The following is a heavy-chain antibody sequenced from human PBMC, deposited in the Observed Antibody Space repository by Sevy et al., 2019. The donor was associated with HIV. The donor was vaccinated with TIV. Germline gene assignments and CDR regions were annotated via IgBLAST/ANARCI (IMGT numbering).Heavy chain of an antibody. J-gene: IGHJ6*02. CDR2: IRHEGSNK. V-gene: IGHV3-30*02. CDR1: KFTFSNYG. D-gene: IGHD1-26*01. CDR3: ARGLGAPGFYYCYGMDV. Sequence: EGSLRLSCAASKFTFSNYGMDWVRQSPGKELEWVALIRHEGSNKYYADSVKGRFTISRDNSKNTMYLQMSSLRAEDMAVYYCARGLGAPGFYYCYGMDVWGQGTTVTVSS.